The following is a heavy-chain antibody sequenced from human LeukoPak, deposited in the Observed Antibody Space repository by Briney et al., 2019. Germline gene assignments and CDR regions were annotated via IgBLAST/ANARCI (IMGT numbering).Heavy chain of an antibody. V-gene: IGHV3-30-3*01. CDR1: GFTFSSYA. D-gene: IGHD2-15*01. Sequence: GGSLRLSCAASGFTFSSYAMRWVRQAPGKGLEWVAVISYDGSNKYYADSVKGRFTISRDNSKNTLYLQMNSLRAEDTTVYYCARDCSGGSCRGYYYYGMDVWGQGTTVTVSS. J-gene: IGHJ6*02. CDR2: ISYDGSNK. CDR3: ARDCSGGSCRGYYYYGMDV.